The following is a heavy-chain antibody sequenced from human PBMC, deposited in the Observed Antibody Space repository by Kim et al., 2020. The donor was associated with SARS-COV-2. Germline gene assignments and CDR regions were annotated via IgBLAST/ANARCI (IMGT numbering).Heavy chain of an antibody. CDR1: GFTFSSYA. V-gene: IGHV3-23*03. Sequence: GGSLRLSCAASGFTFSSYAMSWVRQAPGKGLEWVSVIYSGGSSTYYADSVKGRFTISRDNSKNTLYLQMNSLRAEDTAVYYCAKVQPDYCSGGSCYSDYGMDVWGQGTTVTVSS. CDR3: AKVQPDYCSGGSCYSDYGMDV. D-gene: IGHD2-15*01. CDR2: IYSGGSST. J-gene: IGHJ6*02.